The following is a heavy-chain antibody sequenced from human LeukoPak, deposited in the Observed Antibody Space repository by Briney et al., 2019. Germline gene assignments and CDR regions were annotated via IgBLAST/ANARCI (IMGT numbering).Heavy chain of an antibody. CDR3: ARQGRGSYRRDFDY. J-gene: IGHJ4*02. CDR2: IDPSDSHI. CDR1: GYSFTSNW. V-gene: IGHV5-10-1*01. Sequence: GESLRISCNGSGYSFTSNWISWVRQMPGKGLEWMGRIDPSDSHINYSPSFQGHVTISVDKSISTAYLQWSSLRASDTAMYYCARQGRGSYRRDFDYWGQGTLVTVSS. D-gene: IGHD1-26*01.